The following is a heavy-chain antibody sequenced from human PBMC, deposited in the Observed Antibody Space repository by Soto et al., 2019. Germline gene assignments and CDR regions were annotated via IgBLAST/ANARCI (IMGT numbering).Heavy chain of an antibody. CDR3: TRDLLYCDASAACSASWNWFDP. V-gene: IGHV1-3*01. D-gene: IGHD3-16*01. CDR2: INPGNGDT. CDR1: GYTFTTYP. J-gene: IGHJ5*02. Sequence: SVKVSCKASGYTFTTYPIHWVRQAPGQGLEWMGWINPGNGDTHYSRNFQGRVTMTTDTSATTTYMELSSLRSEDTAVYYCTRDLLYCDASAACSASWNWFDPWGQGTLVTVSS.